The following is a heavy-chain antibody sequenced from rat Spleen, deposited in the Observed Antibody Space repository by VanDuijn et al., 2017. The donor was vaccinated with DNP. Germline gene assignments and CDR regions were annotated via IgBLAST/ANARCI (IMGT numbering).Heavy chain of an antibody. J-gene: IGHJ4*01. Sequence: EVQLVESGGGLVQPGRSLKLSCATSGFTFSDYDMAWVRQAPTKGLEWVAYISYDGGSTYYGDSVKGRFTISRDNAKSTLYLQMNSLRSEDMATYYCARHYYSGEGAMDAWGQGTSVTVSS. CDR3: ARHYYSGEGAMDA. D-gene: IGHD1-1*01. CDR1: GFTFSDYD. CDR2: ISYDGGST. V-gene: IGHV5-22*01.